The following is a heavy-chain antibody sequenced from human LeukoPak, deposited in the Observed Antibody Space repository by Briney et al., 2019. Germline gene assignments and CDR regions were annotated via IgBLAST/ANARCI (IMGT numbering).Heavy chain of an antibody. CDR1: GFTFDDYA. J-gene: IGHJ3*02. D-gene: IGHD6-13*01. V-gene: IGHV3-9*01. Sequence: QPGRSLRLSCAASGFTFDDYAMHWVRQAPGKGLEWVSGISWNSGSIGYADSVKGRFTISRDNAKNSLYLQMNSLRAEDTALYYCAKDEGAAAGLSAFDIWGQGTMVTVSS. CDR2: ISWNSGSI. CDR3: AKDEGAAAGLSAFDI.